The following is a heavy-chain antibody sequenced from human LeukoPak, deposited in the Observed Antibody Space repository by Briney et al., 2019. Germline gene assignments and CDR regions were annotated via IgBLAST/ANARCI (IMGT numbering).Heavy chain of an antibody. D-gene: IGHD1-26*01. Sequence: GGSLRLSCAGSGFTFSIDGMNWVRQAPGKGLEWVSSISPDSNFIPQADSVKGRFTISRDNAKNSLYLQMESLRVEDMAVYYCANFQTVGVKPFEHWGQGTLVTVSS. CDR1: GFTFSIDG. CDR2: ISPDSNFI. J-gene: IGHJ5*02. CDR3: ANFQTVGVKPFEH. V-gene: IGHV3-21*01.